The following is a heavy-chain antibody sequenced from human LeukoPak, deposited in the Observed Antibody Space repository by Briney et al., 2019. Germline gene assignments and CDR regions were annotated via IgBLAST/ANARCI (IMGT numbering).Heavy chain of an antibody. CDR2: MNPNSGNT. CDR3: ATPPRIPLWLGLDY. V-gene: IGHV1-8*01. Sequence: EASVKVSCKASGYTFTSYDINWVRQATGQGLEWMGWMNPNSGNTGYAQKFQGRVTMTRNTSISTAYMELSSLRSDDTAVYYCATPPRIPLWLGLDYWGQGTLVTVS. J-gene: IGHJ4*02. CDR1: GYTFTSYD. D-gene: IGHD5-18*01.